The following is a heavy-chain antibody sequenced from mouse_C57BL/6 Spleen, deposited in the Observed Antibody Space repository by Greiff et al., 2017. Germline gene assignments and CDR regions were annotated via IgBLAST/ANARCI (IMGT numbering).Heavy chain of an antibody. J-gene: IGHJ4*01. D-gene: IGHD2-3*01. V-gene: IGHV2-9-1*01. CDR2: IWPGGGT. Sequence: VKLMESGPGLVAPSQSLSITCTVSGFSLTSYAISWVRQPPGKGLEWLGVIWPGGGTNYNSALKSRLSISKDNSKSQVFLEMNSLKTDNTARYDCACYDGYYDAMDYWGQGTSVTVSS. CDR1: GFSLTSYA. CDR3: ACYDGYYDAMDY.